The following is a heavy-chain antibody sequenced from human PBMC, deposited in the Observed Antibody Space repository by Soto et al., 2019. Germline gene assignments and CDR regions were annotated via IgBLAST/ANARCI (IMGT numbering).Heavy chain of an antibody. V-gene: IGHV4-59*01. D-gene: IGHD6-25*01. CDR2: IYYSGST. J-gene: IGHJ4*02. Sequence: SETLSLTCTVSGTSIGNYYWSWIRQPPGKGLEWIGYIYYSGSTNYNPSLKSRATISVDTSKKQFSLKVNSVTAADTAVYYCASAAQVWLPFDSWGQGTLVTVSP. CDR1: GTSIGNYY. CDR3: ASAAQVWLPFDS.